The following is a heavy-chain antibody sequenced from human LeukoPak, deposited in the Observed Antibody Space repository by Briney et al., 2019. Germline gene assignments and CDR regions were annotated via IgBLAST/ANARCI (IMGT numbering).Heavy chain of an antibody. V-gene: IGHV1-18*04. J-gene: IGHJ6*04. CDR2: ISAYNGNT. Sequence: ASVKVSCKASGYTFTSYGISWVRQAPGQGLEWMGWISAYNGNTNYAQKLQGRVTMTTDTSTSTAYMELSSLRSEDTAVYYCARDAPRGSSSSYLYYYGMDVWGKGTTVTVSS. D-gene: IGHD6-13*01. CDR3: ARDAPRGSSSSYLYYYGMDV. CDR1: GYTFTSYG.